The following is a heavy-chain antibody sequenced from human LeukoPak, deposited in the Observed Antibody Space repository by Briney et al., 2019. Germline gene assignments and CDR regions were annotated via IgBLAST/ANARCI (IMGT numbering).Heavy chain of an antibody. Sequence: SETLSLTCTVSGGSISSYYWSWIRQPPGKGLEWIGYIYYSGSTNYNPSLKSRVTISVDTSKNQFSLKLSSVTAADTAVYYCARVILWFGDNWYFDLWGRGTLVTVSS. CDR2: IYYSGST. D-gene: IGHD3-10*01. CDR3: ARVILWFGDNWYFDL. J-gene: IGHJ2*01. V-gene: IGHV4-59*01. CDR1: GGSISSYY.